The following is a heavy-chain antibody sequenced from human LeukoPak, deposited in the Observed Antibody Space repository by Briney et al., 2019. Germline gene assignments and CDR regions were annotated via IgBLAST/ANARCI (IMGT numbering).Heavy chain of an antibody. V-gene: IGHV4-59*01. CDR3: ARGRTGDEYFFDH. J-gene: IGHJ4*02. CDR2: IYYSGST. CDR1: GGSISSYY. D-gene: IGHD7-27*01. Sequence: SETLSLTCTVSGGSISSYYWSWIRQPPGKGLEWIGYIYYSGSTNYNPSLKSRVTISVDTSKNQFSLKLSSVTAADTAVYYCARGRTGDEYFFDHWGQGTLVTVSS.